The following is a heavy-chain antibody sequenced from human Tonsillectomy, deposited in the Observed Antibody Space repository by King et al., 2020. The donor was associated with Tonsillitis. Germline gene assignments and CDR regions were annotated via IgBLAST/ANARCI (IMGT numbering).Heavy chain of an antibody. V-gene: IGHV3-30*01. J-gene: IGHJ4*02. CDR1: GFTFSNYA. D-gene: IGHD4-17*01. CDR2: ISYDGDNK. CDR3: ARDSDYGDYGFDY. Sequence: VQLVESAGGVVQPGRSLRLSCAASGFTFSNYAMQWVRQAPGKGLEWVTVISYDGDNKYYADSVKGRFTISRDNSKNTLYLQMNALRAEDTALYYCARDSDYGDYGFDYWGQGTLVTVSS.